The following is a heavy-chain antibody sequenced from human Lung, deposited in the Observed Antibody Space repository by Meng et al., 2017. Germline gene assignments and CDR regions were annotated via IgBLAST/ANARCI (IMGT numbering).Heavy chain of an antibody. J-gene: IGHJ4*02. CDR2: MDYSRRT. CDR3: AGGPWELDF. CDR1: GASFSSGSHY. V-gene: IGHV4-61*01. D-gene: IGHD1-26*01. Sequence: QVGLQEAGPGLVRPADTLSLTCSVSGASFSSGSHYWRWSRQPQGKGVEWFAYMDYSRRTNYSPSLKCRVTMSTDTSKNQLSLKLSSVTAADTAVYYCAGGPWELDFWGQGTLVTVSS.